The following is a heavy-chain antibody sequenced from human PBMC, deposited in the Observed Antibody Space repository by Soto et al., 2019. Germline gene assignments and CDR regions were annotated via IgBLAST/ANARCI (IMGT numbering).Heavy chain of an antibody. D-gene: IGHD3-10*01. J-gene: IGHJ4*02. CDR2: ISAYTGNT. V-gene: IGHV1-18*01. CDR3: AGGWFVEFVYYFDY. CDR1: GYTFTSYG. Sequence: QVQLVQSGAELKKPGASVKVSCKASGYTFTSYGISWVRQAPGQGLEWMGWISAYTGNTNYAQKLQGRVTMTPDTSTSTAYMELRSLRSDDTAVYYCAGGWFVEFVYYFDYWGQGTLVTVSS.